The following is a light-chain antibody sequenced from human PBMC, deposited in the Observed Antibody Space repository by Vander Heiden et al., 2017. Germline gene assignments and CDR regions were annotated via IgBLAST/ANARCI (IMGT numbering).Light chain of an antibody. V-gene: IGKV4-1*01. J-gene: IGKJ5*01. CDR1: QSVLSSSNNKNY. Sequence: DIVMTQSPDSLAVSLGERATINCKSSQSVLSSSNNKNYLAWYQPKPGQPPKLLIYWASTRESGVPDRFSGSGSGTDFTLTISSLQAEDVAVFYCQQYYSTPPTFGQGTRLXIK. CDR2: WAS. CDR3: QQYYSTPPT.